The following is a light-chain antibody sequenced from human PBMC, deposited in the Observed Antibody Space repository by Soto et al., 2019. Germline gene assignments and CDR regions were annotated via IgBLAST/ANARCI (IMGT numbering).Light chain of an antibody. V-gene: IGKV3-15*01. J-gene: IGKJ5*01. CDR1: QRVSIK. CDR3: QQYNNWPPIT. Sequence: EIVMTQSPATLSVSAGERATISSRASQRVSIKFAWYQQNPGQAPRLLIYDTSTRAAGIPARFSGSGSGTEFTLTISSLQSEDFAVYSCQQYNNWPPITFGQGTRLEIK. CDR2: DTS.